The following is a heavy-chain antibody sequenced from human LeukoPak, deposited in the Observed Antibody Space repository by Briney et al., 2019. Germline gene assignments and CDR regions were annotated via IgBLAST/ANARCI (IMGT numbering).Heavy chain of an antibody. Sequence: GASLRLSWAASGFTFAIHAMTWVRQAPGKGLELVSGISGDGASTHYAESVKSQFTISRDNSQNTLFLQMNSLRVEDTAIYYCAKDSYVSGRPLHTFDVWGQGTMVTVSS. CDR1: GFTFAIHA. J-gene: IGHJ3*01. V-gene: IGHV3-23*01. D-gene: IGHD3-10*01. CDR3: AKDSYVSGRPLHTFDV. CDR2: ISGDGAST.